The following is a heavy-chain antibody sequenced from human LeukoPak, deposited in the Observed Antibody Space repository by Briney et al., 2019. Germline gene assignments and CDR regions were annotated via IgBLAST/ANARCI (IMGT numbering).Heavy chain of an antibody. J-gene: IGHJ4*02. CDR3: AMYCSSTTCYPFGY. D-gene: IGHD2-2*01. Sequence: SETLSLTCTVSGGSISSYYWSWIRQPAGKGLEWIGRIYTSGSTNYNPSLKSRVTISVDTSKNQFSLKLSSVTAADTAVYYCAMYCSSTTCYPFGYWGQGTLVTVSS. CDR2: IYTSGST. V-gene: IGHV4-4*07. CDR1: GGSISSYY.